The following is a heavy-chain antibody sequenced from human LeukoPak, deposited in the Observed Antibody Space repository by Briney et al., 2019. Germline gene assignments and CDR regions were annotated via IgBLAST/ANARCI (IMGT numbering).Heavy chain of an antibody. CDR2: INTNTGNP. J-gene: IGHJ4*02. V-gene: IGHV7-4-1*02. CDR1: GGTFSSYA. Sequence: ASVKVSCKASGGTFSSYAISWVRQAPGQGLEWMGWINTNTGNPTYAQGFTGRFVFSLDTSVSTAYLQISSLKAEDTAVYYCARASGYSSSWDTTTFDYWGQGTLVTVSS. D-gene: IGHD6-13*01. CDR3: ARASGYSSSWDTTTFDY.